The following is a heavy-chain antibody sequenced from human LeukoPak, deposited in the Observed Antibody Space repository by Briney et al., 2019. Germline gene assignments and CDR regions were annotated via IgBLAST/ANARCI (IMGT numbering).Heavy chain of an antibody. D-gene: IGHD2/OR15-2a*01. CDR1: GYTFTGYY. Sequence: ASVKVSCKASGYTFTGYYMHWVRQAPGQGLEWMGWINPNSGGTNYAQKFQGRVTMTRDTSISTAYMELSRLRSDDTAVYYCARDDAPDGGFLDNWGQGTLVTVSS. J-gene: IGHJ4*02. CDR2: INPNSGGT. CDR3: ARDDAPDGGFLDN. V-gene: IGHV1-2*02.